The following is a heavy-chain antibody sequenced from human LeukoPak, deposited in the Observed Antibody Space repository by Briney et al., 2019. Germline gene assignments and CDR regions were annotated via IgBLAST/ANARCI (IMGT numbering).Heavy chain of an antibody. CDR2: TYYSGTT. D-gene: IGHD3-3*01. CDR1: GGSISSSSYS. V-gene: IGHV4-39*01. CDR3: ARLRFDFWSGYTHPYFDY. Sequence: NPSETLSLTCTVSGGSISSSSYSWGWIRQPPGKGLEWIGSTYYSGTTYYNPSPKSRVTISVDTSKIQFSLKLSSVAATDTAVYFCARLRFDFWSGYTHPYFDYWGQGTLVTVSS. J-gene: IGHJ4*02.